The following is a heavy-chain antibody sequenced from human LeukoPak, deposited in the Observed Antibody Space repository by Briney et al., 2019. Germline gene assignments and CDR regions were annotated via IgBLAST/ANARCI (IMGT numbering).Heavy chain of an antibody. V-gene: IGHV3-21*01. CDR3: ARDQLELRRDYYYYYMDV. CDR1: GFTFSSYS. CDR2: ISSSSSYI. Sequence: GGSLRLSCAASGFTFSSYSMNWVRQAPGKGLEWVSSISSSSSYIYYADSVKGRFTISRDNAKNSLYLQMNSLRAEDTAVYYCARDQLELRRDYYYYYMDVWGKGTTVIVSS. J-gene: IGHJ6*03. D-gene: IGHD1-7*01.